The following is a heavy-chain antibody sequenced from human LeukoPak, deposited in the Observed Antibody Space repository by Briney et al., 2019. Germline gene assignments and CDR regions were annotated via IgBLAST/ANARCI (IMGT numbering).Heavy chain of an antibody. J-gene: IGHJ4*02. CDR1: GYTFTIYY. D-gene: IGHD3-10*01. V-gene: IGHV1-69*06. CDR3: AAMYTVREVIIGDDY. CDR2: IIPLFGTP. Sequence: SVKVSCKASGYTFTIYYIHWVRQAPGQGLEWMGGIIPLFGTPNYAQKFQGRVTITADISTTTVYMDLNSLRSEDTAVYYCAAMYTVREVIIGDDYWGQGTLVTVSS.